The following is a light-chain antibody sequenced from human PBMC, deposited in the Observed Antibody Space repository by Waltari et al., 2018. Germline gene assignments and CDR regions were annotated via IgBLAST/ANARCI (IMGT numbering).Light chain of an antibody. J-gene: IGLJ2*01. CDR3: GTWDNTLIAV. CDR1: TSNIGNNY. CDR2: GND. Sequence: QSVLTQPPSVSAAPGQKVSISCSGSTSNIGNNYVSWYQQFPGEAPKVLIYGNDKRTTGIPDRFSGSKSGTSATLDITGLQTGDEAVYYCGTWDNTLIAVFGGGTKVTVL. V-gene: IGLV1-51*02.